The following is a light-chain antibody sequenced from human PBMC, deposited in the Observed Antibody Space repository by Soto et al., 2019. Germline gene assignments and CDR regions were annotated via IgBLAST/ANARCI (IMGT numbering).Light chain of an antibody. J-gene: IGKJ2*01. V-gene: IGKV3-20*01. Sequence: EIVLTQSPGTLSLSPGERATLSCRASQSVSSSYLAWYQHKPGQAPRLLIYGASSRATGIPDRFSGSGSGTDFTLNSSRLEPEDFAVYYCQQYGSSPHTFGQGTKLEIK. CDR3: QQYGSSPHT. CDR1: QSVSSSY. CDR2: GAS.